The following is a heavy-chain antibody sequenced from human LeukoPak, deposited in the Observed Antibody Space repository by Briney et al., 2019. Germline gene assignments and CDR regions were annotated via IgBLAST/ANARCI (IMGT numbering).Heavy chain of an antibody. CDR1: GFTFSSSA. CDR2: ISNNGGYI. CDR3: AKQLGYCSDGSCYFPY. V-gene: IGHV3-23*01. Sequence: GGSLRLSCAASGFTFSSSAMSWVRQAPGKGLEWVSAISNNGGYIYYADSVQGRFTISRDNSKSTLCLQMNSLRAEDTAVYYCAKQLGYCSDGSCYFPYWGQGTLVTVSS. J-gene: IGHJ4*02. D-gene: IGHD2-15*01.